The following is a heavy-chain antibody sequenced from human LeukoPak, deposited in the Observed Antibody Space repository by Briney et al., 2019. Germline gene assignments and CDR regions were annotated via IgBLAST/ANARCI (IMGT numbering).Heavy chain of an antibody. V-gene: IGHV4-59*08. CDR2: IYYSGST. CDR3: ATGNWNYDS. CDR1: GXSISSYY. D-gene: IGHD1-7*01. J-gene: IGHJ5*01. Sequence: SETLSLTCTVSGXSISSYYWSWIRQPPGKGLEWIGYIYYSGSTNYNPSLRSRVTISINTSKTQFSLNLISVTAADTAVYFCATGNWNYDSWGQGTLVTVSS.